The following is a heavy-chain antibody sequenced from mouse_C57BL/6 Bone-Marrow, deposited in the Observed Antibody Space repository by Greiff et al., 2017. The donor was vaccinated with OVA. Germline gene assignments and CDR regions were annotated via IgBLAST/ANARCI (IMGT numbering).Heavy chain of an antibody. CDR1: GFTFSDYY. J-gene: IGHJ2*01. CDR2: INYDGSST. V-gene: IGHV5-16*01. D-gene: IGHD1-1*01. Sequence: EVQVVESEGGLVQPGSSMKLSCTASGFTFSDYYMAWVRQVPEKGLEWVANINYDGSSTYYLDSLKSRFIISRDNAKNILYLQMSSLKSEDTATYYCARDRDYYGSSSYFDYWGQGTTLTVSS. CDR3: ARDRDYYGSSSYFDY.